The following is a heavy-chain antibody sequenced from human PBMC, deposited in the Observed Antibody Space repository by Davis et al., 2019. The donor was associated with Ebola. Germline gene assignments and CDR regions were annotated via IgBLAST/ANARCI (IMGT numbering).Heavy chain of an antibody. CDR1: GYTFTSYA. CDR3: ANALEILEAY. D-gene: IGHD2-2*01. V-gene: IGHV1-3*01. Sequence: AASVKVSCKASGYTFTSYAMHWVRQAPGQRLEWMGWVHGGNGNTKYSQRFQGRVTITTDTSASTAYLDLSSLRSDDTAVYYCANALEILEAYWGQGSLVTVSS. CDR2: VHGGNGNT. J-gene: IGHJ4*02.